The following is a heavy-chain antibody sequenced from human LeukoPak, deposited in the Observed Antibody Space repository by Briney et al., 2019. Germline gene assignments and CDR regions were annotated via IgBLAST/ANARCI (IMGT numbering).Heavy chain of an antibody. CDR3: ARTVYSYGYMNDY. D-gene: IGHD5-18*01. CDR1: GGSFSGYY. V-gene: IGHV4-34*01. CDR2: INHSGST. J-gene: IGHJ4*02. Sequence: SETLSLTCAVYGGSFSGYYWSWIRQPPGKGLEWIGEINHSGSTNYNPSLKSRVTLSVDTSKNQFSLKLSSVTAADTAVYYCARTVYSYGYMNDYWGQGTLVTVPS.